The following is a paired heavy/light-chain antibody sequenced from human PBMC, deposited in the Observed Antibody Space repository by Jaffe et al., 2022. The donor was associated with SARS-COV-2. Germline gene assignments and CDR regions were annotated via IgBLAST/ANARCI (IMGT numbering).Heavy chain of an antibody. CDR1: GFSLSNARMG. V-gene: IGHV2-26*01. Sequence: QVTLKESGPVLVKPTETLTLTCTVSGFSLSNARMGVSWIRQPPGKALEWLAHIFSNDEKSYSTSLKSRLTISKDTSKSQVVLTMTNMDPVDTATYYCARMRYMVRGVIGNYYYYYMDVWGKGTTVTVSS. CDR3: ARMRYMVRGVIGNYYYYYMDV. CDR2: IFSNDEK. D-gene: IGHD3-10*01. J-gene: IGHJ6*03.
Light chain of an antibody. V-gene: IGLV1-44*01. CDR2: SNN. CDR1: SSNIGSNT. CDR3: AAWDDSLNAF. J-gene: IGLJ1*01. Sequence: QSVLTQPPSASGTPGQRVTISCSGSSSNIGSNTVNWYQQLPGTAPKLLIYSNNQRPSGVPDRFSGSKSGTSASLAISGLQSEDEADYYCAAWDDSLNAFFGTGTKVTVL.